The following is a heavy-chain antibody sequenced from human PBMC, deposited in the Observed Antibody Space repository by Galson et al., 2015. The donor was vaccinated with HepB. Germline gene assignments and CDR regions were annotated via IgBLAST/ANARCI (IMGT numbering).Heavy chain of an antibody. J-gene: IGHJ4*02. CDR1: GFTFSSYS. V-gene: IGHV3-21*01. CDR2: ISSSSSYI. D-gene: IGHD6-19*01. Sequence: SLRLSCAASGFTFSSYSMNWVRQAPGKGLEWVSSISSSSSYIYYADSVKGRFTISRDNAKSSLYLQMNSLRAEDTAVYYCATSIAVAGPFDYWGQGTLVTVSS. CDR3: ATSIAVAGPFDY.